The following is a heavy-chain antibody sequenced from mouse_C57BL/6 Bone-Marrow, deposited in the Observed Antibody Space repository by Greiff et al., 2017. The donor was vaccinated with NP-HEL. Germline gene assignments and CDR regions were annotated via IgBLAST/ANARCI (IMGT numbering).Heavy chain of an antibody. CDR1: GYTFTSYG. CDR2: IYPRSGNT. Sequence: QVQLQQSGAELARPGASVKLSCKASGYTFTSYGISWVKQRTGQGLEWIGEIYPRSGNTYYNEKFKGKSTLTADQSSSTAYMELRSLTSEDSAVYFCERKRTVVVYYFDYWGQGTTLTVSS. CDR3: ERKRTVVVYYFDY. D-gene: IGHD1-3*01. J-gene: IGHJ2*01. V-gene: IGHV1-81*01.